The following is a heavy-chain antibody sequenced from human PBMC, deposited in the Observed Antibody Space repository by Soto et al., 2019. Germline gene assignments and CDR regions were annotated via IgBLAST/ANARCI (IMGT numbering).Heavy chain of an antibody. V-gene: IGHV4-61*01. CDR3: ARGGFEHSSSPKY. D-gene: IGHD6-13*01. J-gene: IGHJ4*02. CDR2: IYNSGSGST. CDR1: GDSGDSVTSGSHY. Sequence: PSETLSLTCTVSGDSGDSVTSGSHYWSWIRQPPGKGLEWIGYIYNSGSGSTNYNPSLKSRVTISVDTSKNQFTLKLRSLTTADTAVYYCARGGFEHSSSPKYWGQGTRVTVSS.